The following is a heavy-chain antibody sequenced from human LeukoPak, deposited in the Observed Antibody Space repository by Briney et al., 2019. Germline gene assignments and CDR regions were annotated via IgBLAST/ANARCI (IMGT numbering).Heavy chain of an antibody. CDR2: LYYSGST. CDR3: ARHEPSIAAAGTECDAFDI. Sequence: SQTLSLTCTVSGGSISSGAYYWSWIRQHPGKGLEWIGYLYYSGSTYYNPSLKSRVTISVDTSKNQFSLDLSSVTAADTAVYYCARHEPSIAAAGTECDAFDIWGPGTMVTVS. D-gene: IGHD6-13*01. J-gene: IGHJ3*02. V-gene: IGHV4-31*03. CDR1: GGSISSGAYY.